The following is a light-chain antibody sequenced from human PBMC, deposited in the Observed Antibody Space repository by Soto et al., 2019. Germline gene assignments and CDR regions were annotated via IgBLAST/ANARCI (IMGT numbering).Light chain of an antibody. V-gene: IGKV1-39*01. CDR1: QYISTY. Sequence: DIQMTQSPSSLSASVGDRVTITCRASQYISTYLNWYRQKSGKAPEVLIYSASTLQSGVPSRFSGRGSGTDFTLTIIGLQSEDFATYYCQHSYTTPRTFGAGTKVEIK. J-gene: IGKJ1*01. CDR3: QHSYTTPRT. CDR2: SAS.